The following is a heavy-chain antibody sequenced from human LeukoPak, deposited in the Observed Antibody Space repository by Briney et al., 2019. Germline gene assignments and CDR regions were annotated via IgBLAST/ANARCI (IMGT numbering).Heavy chain of an antibody. CDR2: IYTSGST. J-gene: IGHJ4*02. Sequence: SETLSLTCTVSGGSFRSYYWSWIRQPAGKGLEWIGRIYTSGSTNYNPSLKSRVTISVDTSKNQFSLKLSSVTAADTAVYYCARETAFFDVHDNWGQGTLVTVSS. D-gene: IGHD2/OR15-2a*01. CDR3: ARETAFFDVHDN. CDR1: GGSFRSYY. V-gene: IGHV4-4*07.